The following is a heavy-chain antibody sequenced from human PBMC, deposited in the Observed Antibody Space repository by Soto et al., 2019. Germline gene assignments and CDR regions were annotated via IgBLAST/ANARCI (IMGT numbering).Heavy chain of an antibody. CDR1: GFTFSSYS. D-gene: IGHD6-19*01. J-gene: IGHJ6*03. Sequence: GGSLRLSCAASGFTFSSYSMNWVRQAPGKGLEWVSYISSSSSTIYYVDSVKGRFTISRDNAKNSLYLQMNSLRAEDTAVYYCARTYSSGTRDYYYYYMDVWGKGTTVTVSS. V-gene: IGHV3-48*01. CDR2: ISSSSSTI. CDR3: ARTYSSGTRDYYYYYMDV.